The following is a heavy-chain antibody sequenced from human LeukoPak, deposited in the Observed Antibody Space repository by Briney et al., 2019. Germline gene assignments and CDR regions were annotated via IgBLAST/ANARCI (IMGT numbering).Heavy chain of an antibody. CDR1: GYSISSGYY. V-gene: IGHV4-38-2*02. Sequence: SETLSLTCTVSGYSISSGYYWGWIRQPPGKGLEWIGTIYPSGSTYYNPSLKSRVTISVDTSKNQFSLKLSSVTAADTAVYYCAREPNYDFWSGPSGGFDPWGQGTLVTVSS. D-gene: IGHD3-3*01. J-gene: IGHJ5*02. CDR2: IYPSGST. CDR3: AREPNYDFWSGPSGGFDP.